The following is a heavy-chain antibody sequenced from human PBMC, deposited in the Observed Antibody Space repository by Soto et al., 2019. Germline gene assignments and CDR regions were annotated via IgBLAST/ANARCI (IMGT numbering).Heavy chain of an antibody. CDR3: ATAPGITMVQGVNWFDP. Sequence: QVQLVQSGAEVKKPGSSVKVSCKASGGTFSSYTISWVRQVPGQGLEWMGRIIPILGIANYAQKFQGRVTITADKSTSTAYMELSSLRSEDTAVFYCATAPGITMVQGVNWFDPWGQGTLVTVSS. CDR2: IIPILGIA. V-gene: IGHV1-69*02. D-gene: IGHD3-10*01. CDR1: GGTFSSYT. J-gene: IGHJ5*02.